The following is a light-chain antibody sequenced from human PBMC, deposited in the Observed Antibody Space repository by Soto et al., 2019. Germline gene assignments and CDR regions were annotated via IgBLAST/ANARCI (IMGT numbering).Light chain of an antibody. CDR1: QSISNY. CDR3: QQSYRTPRT. Sequence: DIQMTQSPSSLSASVGDRVTITCRASQSISNYLNWYQQKPGKAPKLLMYAASSLPSGVPSRFGGSGSGTDFTLTISRLQPEDFATYYCQQSYRTPRTFGQGTKVEIK. V-gene: IGKV1-39*01. CDR2: AAS. J-gene: IGKJ1*01.